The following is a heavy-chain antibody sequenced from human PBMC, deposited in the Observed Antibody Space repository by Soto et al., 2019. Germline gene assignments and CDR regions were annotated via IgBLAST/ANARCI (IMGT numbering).Heavy chain of an antibody. CDR2: IYPGDSDT. J-gene: IGHJ3*02. CDR1: GYSFTSYW. V-gene: IGHV5-51*01. Sequence: GESLKISCKGSGYSFTSYWIGWVRQMPGKGLEGMGNIYPGDSDTRYSPAFQGQVTISAEQFISPAYLQWSSLKASETDMYYCARRSLGGDIVWFDIWGQGTMVTVSS. CDR3: ARRSLGGDIVWFDI. D-gene: IGHD3-16*02.